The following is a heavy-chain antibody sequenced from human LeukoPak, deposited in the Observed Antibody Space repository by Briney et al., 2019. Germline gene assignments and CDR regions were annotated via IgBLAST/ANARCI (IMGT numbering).Heavy chain of an antibody. Sequence: ASVKVSCKASGYTFTTYGFSCVLQSPRQRREGMGGISAYNGNTNYAQKLQGRVTMTTHTSTSTAYMELRSLRSDDTAVYYCGRDLPRVAGYNYGIDYWGQGTLVTVSS. D-gene: IGHD5-24*01. CDR1: GYTFTTYG. V-gene: IGHV1-18*01. J-gene: IGHJ4*02. CDR3: GRDLPRVAGYNYGIDY. CDR2: ISAYNGNT.